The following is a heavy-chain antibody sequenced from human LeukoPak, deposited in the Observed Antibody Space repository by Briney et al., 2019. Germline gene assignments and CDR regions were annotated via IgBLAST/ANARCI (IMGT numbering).Heavy chain of an antibody. CDR2: IRYDGSNK. CDR1: GFTFSSYG. D-gene: IGHD6-13*01. V-gene: IGHV3-30*02. CDR3: ARDPGIAAAGTVGYFDS. J-gene: IGHJ4*02. Sequence: PGGSLRLSCAASGFTFSSYGMHWVRQAPGKGLEWVTFIRYDGSNKYYADSVKGRFTISRDNSKNTLNLHMNSLRAEDTAVYYCARDPGIAAAGTVGYFDSWGQGILVTVSS.